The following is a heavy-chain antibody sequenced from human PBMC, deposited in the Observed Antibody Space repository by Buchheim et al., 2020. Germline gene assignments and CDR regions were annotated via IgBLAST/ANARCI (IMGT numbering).Heavy chain of an antibody. D-gene: IGHD3-10*01. CDR2: IIPIFGTA. J-gene: IGHJ6*02. Sequence: QVQLVQSGAEVKKPGSSVKVSCKASGGTFSSYAISWVRQAPGQGLEWMGGIIPIFGTANYAQTFQGRVTITADESTSTAHLELSSLRSEDTAEYYCASKVSTMVRGVDYYYGMDVWGQGTT. CDR3: ASKVSTMVRGVDYYYGMDV. CDR1: GGTFSSYA. V-gene: IGHV1-69*01.